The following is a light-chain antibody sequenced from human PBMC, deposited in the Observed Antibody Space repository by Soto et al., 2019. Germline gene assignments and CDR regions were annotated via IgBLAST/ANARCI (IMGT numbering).Light chain of an antibody. Sequence: QSALTQPASVSGSPGQSITISCTGISSDVGGYNYVSWYQQHPGKAPKLMIYDVSNRPSGVSNRFSGSKSGNTASLTISGLQAEDEGDYYCSSYTSSSTIFGGGTKVTVL. CDR1: SSDVGGYNY. CDR3: SSYTSSSTI. J-gene: IGLJ2*01. CDR2: DVS. V-gene: IGLV2-14*01.